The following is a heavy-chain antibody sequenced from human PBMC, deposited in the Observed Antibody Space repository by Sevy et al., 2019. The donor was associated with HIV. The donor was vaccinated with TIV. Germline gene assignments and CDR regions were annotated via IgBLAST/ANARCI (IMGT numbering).Heavy chain of an antibody. Sequence: GGSLRLSCAASGFTFSSYWMHWVRQAPGKGLVWVSRINSDGSSTSYADSVKRRFTISRDNAKNTLYLQMNSLSAEDTAVYYCERVGRIAAAGFDYWGQGTLVTVSS. D-gene: IGHD6-13*01. CDR1: GFTFSSYW. CDR2: INSDGSST. V-gene: IGHV3-74*01. CDR3: ERVGRIAAAGFDY. J-gene: IGHJ4*02.